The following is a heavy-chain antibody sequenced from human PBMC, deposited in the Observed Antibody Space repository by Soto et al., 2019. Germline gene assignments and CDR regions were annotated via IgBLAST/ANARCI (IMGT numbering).Heavy chain of an antibody. Sequence: QVQLVQSGAEVKKPGASVKVSCKVSGYTLTELSMHWVRQAPGKGLEWLGGFDPEDGETIYAQKFQGRVTMTEDTSTDTAYMELSSLRSEDTAVYYCATTLGYCSGGSCYGDYWGQGPLVTVSS. CDR1: GYTLTELS. CDR3: ATTLGYCSGGSCYGDY. CDR2: FDPEDGET. V-gene: IGHV1-24*01. J-gene: IGHJ4*02. D-gene: IGHD2-15*01.